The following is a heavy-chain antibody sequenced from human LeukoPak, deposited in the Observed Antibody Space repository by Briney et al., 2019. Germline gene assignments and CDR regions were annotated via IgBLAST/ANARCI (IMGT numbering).Heavy chain of an antibody. V-gene: IGHV3-21*01. J-gene: IGHJ4*02. D-gene: IGHD2-15*01. CDR1: GFTFSSYA. CDR2: ISSSSSYI. Sequence: GGSLRLSCAASGFTFSSYAMSWVRQAPGKGLEWVSSISSSSSYIYYADSVKGRFTISRDNAKNSLYLQMNSLRAEDTAVYYCARGAGVVAATTLDYWGQGTLVTVSS. CDR3: ARGAGVVAATTLDY.